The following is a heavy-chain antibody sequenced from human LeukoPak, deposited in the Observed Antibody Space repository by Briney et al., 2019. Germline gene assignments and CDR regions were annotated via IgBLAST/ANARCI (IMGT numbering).Heavy chain of an antibody. V-gene: IGHV3-7*01. CDR3: ARAVDVADY. D-gene: IGHD3-16*01. CDR1: RFIFTDHW. Sequence: GGSLRLSCVASRFIFTDHWMSWVRQAPGKGLDWVANIKEDESAKFYADSVRGRFTISRDNAKNSVYLEMNNLRVEDTAVYYCARAVDVADYWGRGTLVTVSS. J-gene: IGHJ4*02. CDR2: IKEDESAK.